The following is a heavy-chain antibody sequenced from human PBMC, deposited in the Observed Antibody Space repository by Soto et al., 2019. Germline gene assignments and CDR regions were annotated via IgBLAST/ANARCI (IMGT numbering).Heavy chain of an antibody. J-gene: IGHJ3*02. V-gene: IGHV1-18*01. CDR2: ISAYNGNT. Sequence: ASVKVSCKASGYTFTSYGISWGRQAPGQGLEWMGWISAYNGNTDYAQKLQGRVTMTTDTSTSTAYMELRSLRSDDTAVYYCARSTFQDNAFDIWGQGTMVTVSS. D-gene: IGHD3-16*01. CDR3: ARSTFQDNAFDI. CDR1: GYTFTSYG.